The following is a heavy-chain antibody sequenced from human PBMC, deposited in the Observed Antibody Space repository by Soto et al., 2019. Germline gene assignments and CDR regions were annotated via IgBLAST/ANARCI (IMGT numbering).Heavy chain of an antibody. Sequence: VGSLRLSCVASGFTFSSYWMSWVRQAPGKGLEWVAHTRQDGGQEYYVDSVKGRFTISRDNAKNSLYLQMNSLRVEDTAVYYCARYPNPTVAGLPFDLWGQGTLVTVSS. CDR2: TRQDGGQE. V-gene: IGHV3-7*03. CDR1: GFTFSSYW. D-gene: IGHD6-19*01. J-gene: IGHJ4*02. CDR3: ARYPNPTVAGLPFDL.